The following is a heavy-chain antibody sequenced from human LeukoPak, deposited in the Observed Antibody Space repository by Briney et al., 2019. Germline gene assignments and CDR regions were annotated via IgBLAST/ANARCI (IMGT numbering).Heavy chain of an antibody. D-gene: IGHD3-10*01. CDR2: IYYSGST. Sequence: SETLSLTCTVSGGSISSYYWSWIRQPPGKGLEWIGYIYYSGSTNYNPSLKSRVTISVDTSKNQFSLKLSSVTAADTAVYYCARPRYYYGSGSYFGYWGQGTLVTVSS. CDR1: GGSISSYY. CDR3: ARPRYYYGSGSYFGY. J-gene: IGHJ4*02. V-gene: IGHV4-59*12.